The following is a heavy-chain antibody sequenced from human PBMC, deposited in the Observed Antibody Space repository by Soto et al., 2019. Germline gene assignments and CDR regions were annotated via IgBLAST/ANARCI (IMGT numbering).Heavy chain of an antibody. CDR1: GFTVSSKY. CDR2: IHSGGTT. D-gene: IGHD2-15*01. V-gene: IGHV3-66*01. Sequence: EVQLVESGGGLVQPGGSLRLSCAASGFTVSSKYMTWVRQAPGKGQEWVSIIHSGGTTYYADSVKSRFTISRDTSENTLHLPMDILRVEYTAVYYCARDDVLCDVGRCHGIPLDVCGKWTTVTVSS. J-gene: IGHJ6*04. CDR3: ARDDVLCDVGRCHGIPLDV.